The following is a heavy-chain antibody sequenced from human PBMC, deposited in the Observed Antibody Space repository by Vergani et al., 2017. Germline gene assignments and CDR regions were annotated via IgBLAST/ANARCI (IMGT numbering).Heavy chain of an antibody. D-gene: IGHD3-22*01. V-gene: IGHV2-70*04. Sequence: QVTLKESGPALVKPTQTLTLTCTFSGFSLNTYGMHVTWIRQPPGKALEWLARIDWNDQTYYTTSLRTRITISKDTSKNQVALTMTNMDPVNTATYYCTRTLSDSRGYFIDYWVQGTLVTVSS. CDR2: IDWNDQT. J-gene: IGHJ4*02. CDR1: GFSLNTYGMH. CDR3: TRTLSDSRGYFIDY.